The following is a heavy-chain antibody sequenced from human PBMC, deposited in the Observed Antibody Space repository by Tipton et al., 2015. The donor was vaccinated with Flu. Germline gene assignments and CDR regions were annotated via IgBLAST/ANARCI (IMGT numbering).Heavy chain of an antibody. Sequence: TLSLTCTVSGDSIRSDYYWGWIRQPPGKGLEWIGNIFHTGNTYYNPSLKSRVTISVDASKNQFSLKLRSVTAADTAVYYCARGGYCDSPTCFKTMDVWGQGTTVTVSS. V-gene: IGHV4-38-2*02. CDR2: IFHTGNT. CDR1: GDSIRSDYY. J-gene: IGHJ6*02. D-gene: IGHD2-2*01. CDR3: ARGGYCDSPTCFKTMDV.